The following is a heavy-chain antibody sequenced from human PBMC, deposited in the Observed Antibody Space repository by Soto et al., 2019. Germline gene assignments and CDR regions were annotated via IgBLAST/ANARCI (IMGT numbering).Heavy chain of an antibody. CDR2: IYYSGST. J-gene: IGHJ6*02. CDR3: ARAGTLYCSGGSCYSPRPYYYYGMDV. D-gene: IGHD2-15*01. V-gene: IGHV4-59*08. Sequence: QVQLQESGPGLVKPSETLSLTCTVSGGSISSYYWSWIRQPPGKGLEWIGYIYYSGSTNYNPSLXXXVTXXXDTSKNQFSLXXSXVXXADTAVYYCARAGTLYCSGGSCYSPRPYYYYGMDVWGQGTTVTVSS. CDR1: GGSISSYY.